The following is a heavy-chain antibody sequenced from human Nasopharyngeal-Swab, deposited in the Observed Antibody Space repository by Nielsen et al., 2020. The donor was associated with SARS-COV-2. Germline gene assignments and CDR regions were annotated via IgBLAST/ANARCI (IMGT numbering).Heavy chain of an antibody. CDR2: ISAYNGNT. CDR3: ARDPADKLLWFGEPWDY. D-gene: IGHD3-10*01. V-gene: IGHV1-18*04. J-gene: IGHJ4*02. CDR1: GYTFTSYG. Sequence: ASVQVSCKASGYTFTSYGISWVRQAPAQGLEWMGWISAYNGNTNYAQNLQGSVTMTTDTSTSTAYLELRSLRSDDTAVYYCARDPADKLLWFGEPWDYWGQGTLVTVSS.